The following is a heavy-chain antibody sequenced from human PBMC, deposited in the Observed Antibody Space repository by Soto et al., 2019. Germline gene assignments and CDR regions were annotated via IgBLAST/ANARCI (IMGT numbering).Heavy chain of an antibody. Sequence: FSRSGPTLVKPTQTLTLTCTFSGFSLSTSGMCVSWIRQPPGKALEWLARIDWDDDKYYSTSLKTRLTISKDTSKNQVVLTMTNMDPVDTATYYCARMYGGGSYYDAFDIWGQGTMVTVSS. V-gene: IGHV2-70*11. D-gene: IGHD1-26*01. J-gene: IGHJ3*02. CDR3: ARMYGGGSYYDAFDI. CDR2: IDWDDDK. CDR1: GFSLSTSGMC.